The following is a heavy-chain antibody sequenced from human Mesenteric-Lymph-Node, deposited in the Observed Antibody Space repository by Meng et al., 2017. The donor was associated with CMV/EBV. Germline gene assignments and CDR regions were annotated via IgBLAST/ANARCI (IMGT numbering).Heavy chain of an antibody. D-gene: IGHD3-3*01. J-gene: IGHJ4*02. CDR1: GFVFSNFG. V-gene: IGHV3-69-1*02. CDR2: MSSGGLI. Sequence: GGSLRLSCAGSGFVFSNFGMNWVRQTPGKGLEWVAYMSSGGLIFYADSVRGRFTVSRDNARNSLFLHMESLRVEDTALYYCARDRPPSVLFDYWGQGTLVTVSS. CDR3: ARDRPPSVLFDY.